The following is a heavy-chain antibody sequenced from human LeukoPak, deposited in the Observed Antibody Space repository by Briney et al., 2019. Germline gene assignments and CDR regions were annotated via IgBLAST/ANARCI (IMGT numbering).Heavy chain of an antibody. V-gene: IGHV1-69*04. J-gene: IGHJ4*02. D-gene: IGHD3-3*01. Sequence: GASVKVSCKASGDTFSSYAISWVRQAPGQGLEWMGRIIPLLNIADYAQKFQGRVTITADKSTSTAYMELSSLRSEDTAVYYCARSGHDYDFWSGYSPDGLVTYYFDYWGQGTLVTVSS. CDR2: IIPLLNIA. CDR3: ARSGHDYDFWSGYSPDGLVTYYFDY. CDR1: GDTFSSYA.